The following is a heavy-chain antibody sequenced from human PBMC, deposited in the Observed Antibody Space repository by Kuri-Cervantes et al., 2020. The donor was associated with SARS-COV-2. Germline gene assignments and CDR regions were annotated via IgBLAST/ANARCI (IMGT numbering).Heavy chain of an antibody. CDR1: GGSISSSSYY. D-gene: IGHD1-20*01. J-gene: IGHJ3*02. CDR3: ARVALTGTAFDI. V-gene: IGHV4-39*07. Sequence: SETLSLTCTVSGGSISSSSYYWGWIRQPPGKGLEWIGSIYHSGSTYYNPSLKSRVTISVDTSKNQFSLKLSSVTAADTAVYYCARVALTGTAFDIWGQGTMVTVSS. CDR2: IYHSGST.